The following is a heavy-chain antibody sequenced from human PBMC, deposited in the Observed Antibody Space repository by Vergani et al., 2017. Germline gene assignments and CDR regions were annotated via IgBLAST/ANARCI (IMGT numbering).Heavy chain of an antibody. CDR2: INHSGST. CDR1: GGSFSGYY. Sequence: QVQLQQWGAGLLKPSETLSLTCAVYGGSFSGYYWSWIRQPPGKGLEWIGEINHSGSTNYNPSLKSRVTISVDTSKNQFSLKLSSVTAADTAVYYCARGPQTPRLYYYGSGSYYNLPGGYYFDYWGQGTLVTVSS. V-gene: IGHV4-34*01. J-gene: IGHJ4*02. D-gene: IGHD3-10*01. CDR3: ARGPQTPRLYYYGSGSYYNLPGGYYFDY.